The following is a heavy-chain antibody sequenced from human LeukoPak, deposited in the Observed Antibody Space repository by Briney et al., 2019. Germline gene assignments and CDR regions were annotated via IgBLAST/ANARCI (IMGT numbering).Heavy chain of an antibody. V-gene: IGHV3-23*01. CDR2: ISCSGGST. CDR3: AKDTVGYSYGYGDY. Sequence: PGGSLRLSCAASGFILSSYALSWVRQAPGKGLEWVSAISCSGGSTCDADSVRGRFTPSSDNSKTTLYLQMNSLRAEDTAVYYCAKDTVGYSYGYGDYWGQGTLVTVSS. J-gene: IGHJ4*02. D-gene: IGHD5-18*01. CDR1: GFILSSYA.